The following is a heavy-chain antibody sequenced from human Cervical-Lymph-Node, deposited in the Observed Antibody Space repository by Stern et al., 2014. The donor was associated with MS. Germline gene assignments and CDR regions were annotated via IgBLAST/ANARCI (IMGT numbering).Heavy chain of an antibody. CDR1: GFTFSSYA. CDR2: ISGSGGST. Sequence: EVHLVESGGGLVQPGGSLRLSCAASGFTFSSYAMSWVRQAPGKGLEWVSAISGSGGSTYYADSVKGRFTISRDNSKNTLYLQMNSLRAEDTAVYYCAKGLDTMVRGVIIPPFDYWGQGTLVTVSS. D-gene: IGHD3-10*01. V-gene: IGHV3-23*04. CDR3: AKGLDTMVRGVIIPPFDY. J-gene: IGHJ4*02.